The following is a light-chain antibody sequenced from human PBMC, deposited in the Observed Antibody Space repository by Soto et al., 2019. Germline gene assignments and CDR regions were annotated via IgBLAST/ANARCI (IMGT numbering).Light chain of an antibody. J-gene: IGKJ2*01. CDR3: QQYGNSPQNT. CDR2: GAS. Sequence: IVLSRSSGTLSLSPGERSTLFCRASQSVTSSYLAWYQQKPGQAPRLLIYGASSRATGIPDRFSGRGSGTDFTLTISRLEPEDFAVYYCQQYGNSPQNTFGQGTKVDIK. CDR1: QSVTSSY. V-gene: IGKV3-20*01.